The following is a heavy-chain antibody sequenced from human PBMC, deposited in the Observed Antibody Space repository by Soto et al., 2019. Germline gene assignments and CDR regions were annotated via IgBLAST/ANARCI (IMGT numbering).Heavy chain of an antibody. CDR2: IYYSGST. CDR1: GGSISSGGYY. V-gene: IGHV4-31*03. J-gene: IGHJ1*01. CDR3: ARGSVVVVAATPANEYFQH. Sequence: QVQLQESGPGLVKPSQTLSLTCTVSGGSISSGGYYWSWIRQHPGKGLEWIGYIYYSGSTYYNPSLKCRVTISVDPSKNQFSLKLSSVTAADTAVYYCARGSVVVVAATPANEYFQHWGQGTLVTVSS. D-gene: IGHD2-15*01.